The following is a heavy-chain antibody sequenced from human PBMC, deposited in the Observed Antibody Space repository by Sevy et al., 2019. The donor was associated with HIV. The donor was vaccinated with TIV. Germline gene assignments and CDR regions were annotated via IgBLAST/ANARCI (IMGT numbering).Heavy chain of an antibody. V-gene: IGHV4-34*01. J-gene: IGHJ3*02. CDR3: ARHCGGDCSHAFDI. CDR2: INHSGST. Sequence: SETLSLTCAVYGGSFSGYYWSWIRQPPGKGLEWIGEINHSGSTNYNPSLKSRVTTSLDTSKNQFSLKLSSVTAADTAVYYCARHCGGDCSHAFDIWGQGTMVTVSS. CDR1: GGSFSGYY. D-gene: IGHD2-21*02.